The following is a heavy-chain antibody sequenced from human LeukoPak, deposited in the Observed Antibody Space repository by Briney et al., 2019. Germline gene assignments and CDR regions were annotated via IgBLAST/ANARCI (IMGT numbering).Heavy chain of an antibody. V-gene: IGHV4-4*07. CDR2: IYTSGST. D-gene: IGHD6-13*01. CDR3: AIEGIAAYFDY. CDR1: GGSISSYY. Sequence: SETLSLTCTISGGSISSYYWSWIRQPAGKGLEWIGRIYTSGSTNYNPSLKSRVTMPVDTSKNQFSLKLSSVTAADTAVYYCAIEGIAAYFDYWGQGTLVTVSS. J-gene: IGHJ4*02.